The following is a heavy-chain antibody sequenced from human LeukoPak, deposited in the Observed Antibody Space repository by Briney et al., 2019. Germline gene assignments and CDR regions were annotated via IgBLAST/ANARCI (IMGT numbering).Heavy chain of an antibody. CDR2: IYYSGST. J-gene: IGHJ5*02. CDR3: ARTRMSKMVRGVNWFDP. CDR1: GGSISSDY. D-gene: IGHD3-10*01. V-gene: IGHV4-59*01. Sequence: SETLSLTCTVSGGSISSDYWSWIRQPPGKGLEWIGYIYYSGSTNYNPSLKSRVTISVDTSKNQFSLKLSSVTAADTAVYYCARTRMSKMVRGVNWFDPWGQGTLVTVSS.